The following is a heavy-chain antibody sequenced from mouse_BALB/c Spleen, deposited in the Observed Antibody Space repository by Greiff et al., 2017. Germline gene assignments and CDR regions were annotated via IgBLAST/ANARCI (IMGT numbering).Heavy chain of an antibody. Sequence: VQLQQSGAELAKPGASAKMSCKASGYTFTSYWMHWVKQRPGQGLEWIGYINPSTGYTEYNQKFKDKATLTADKSSSTAYMQLSSLTSEDSAVYYCARPVVAKRSFDYWGQGTTLTVSS. CDR1: GYTFTSYW. J-gene: IGHJ2*01. V-gene: IGHV1-7*01. CDR2: INPSTGYT. CDR3: ARPVVAKRSFDY. D-gene: IGHD1-1*01.